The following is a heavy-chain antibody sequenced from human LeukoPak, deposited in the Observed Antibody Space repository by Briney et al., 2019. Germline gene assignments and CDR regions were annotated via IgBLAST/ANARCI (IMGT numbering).Heavy chain of an antibody. D-gene: IGHD4-17*01. V-gene: IGHV3-33*06. CDR3: AKDLSPAMTTVTLFDY. J-gene: IGHJ4*02. Sequence: PGGSLRLSCAASGFTFSSYGVHWVRQAPGKGLEWVAVIWYDGSNKYYADSVKGRFTISRDNSKNTLYLQMNSLRAEDTAVYYCAKDLSPAMTTVTLFDYWGQGTLVTVSS. CDR2: IWYDGSNK. CDR1: GFTFSSYG.